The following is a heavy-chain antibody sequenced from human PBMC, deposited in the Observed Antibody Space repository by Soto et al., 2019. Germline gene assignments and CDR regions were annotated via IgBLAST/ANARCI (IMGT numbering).Heavy chain of an antibody. CDR3: ARCSGFLPKDPSGYFQH. V-gene: IGHV3-30-3*01. Sequence: GSLRLSCAASGFTFSSYAMHWVRQAPGKGLEWVAVISYDGSNKYYADSVKGRFTISRDNSKNTLYLQMNSLRAEDTAVYYWARCSGFLPKDPSGYFQHWGQGTLVTVSS. CDR2: ISYDGSNK. CDR1: GFTFSSYA. D-gene: IGHD3-10*01. J-gene: IGHJ1*01.